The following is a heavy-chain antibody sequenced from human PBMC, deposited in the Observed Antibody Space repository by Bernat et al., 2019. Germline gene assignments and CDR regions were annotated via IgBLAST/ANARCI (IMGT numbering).Heavy chain of an antibody. CDR3: ARGRLYCSGGSCYGTPLTNWFDP. CDR1: GGSFSGYY. Sequence: QVQLQQWGAGLLKPSETLSLTCAVYGGSFSGYYWSWIRQPPGKGLEWIGEINHRGSTNYNPSLKSRVPISVDTSQNQFALKLSTVTAADTAVYYCARGRLYCSGGSCYGTPLTNWFDPWGQGTLVTVSS. J-gene: IGHJ5*02. D-gene: IGHD2-15*01. CDR2: INHRGST. V-gene: IGHV4-34*01.